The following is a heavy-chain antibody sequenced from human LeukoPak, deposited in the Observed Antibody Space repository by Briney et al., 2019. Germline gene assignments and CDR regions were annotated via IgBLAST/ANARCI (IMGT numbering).Heavy chain of an antibody. CDR2: ISRDGSNK. V-gene: IGHV3-30*03. D-gene: IGHD3-22*01. CDR3: FAGYYDSSGSYFDY. J-gene: IGHJ4*02. CDR1: GFTFSSYG. Sequence: GRSLRLSCAASGFTFSSYGMHWVRQAPGKGLEWVAVISRDGSNKYYADSVKGRFTISRDNSKNTPYLQMNSLRVEDTAVYYCFAGYYDSSGSYFDYWGQGTLVTVSS.